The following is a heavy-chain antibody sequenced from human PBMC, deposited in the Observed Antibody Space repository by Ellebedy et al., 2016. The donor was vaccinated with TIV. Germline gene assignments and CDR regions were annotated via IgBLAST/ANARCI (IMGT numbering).Heavy chain of an antibody. D-gene: IGHD3/OR15-3a*01. CDR2: VSESDGRT. J-gene: IGHJ4*02. V-gene: IGHV3-23*01. CDR3: TKRAEDWGFFDC. CDR1: GFTFSNYV. Sequence: GESLKISCAASGFTFSNYVMARVRQVPGKGLEWVSAVSESDGRTFYADSVKGRSTISRDNSRNTLFLQMNSLRTEDTAVYYCTKRAEDWGFFDCWGQGTLVTVSS.